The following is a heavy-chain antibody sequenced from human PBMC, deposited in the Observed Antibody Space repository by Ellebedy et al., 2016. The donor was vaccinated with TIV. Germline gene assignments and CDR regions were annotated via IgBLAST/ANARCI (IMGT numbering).Heavy chain of an antibody. V-gene: IGHV3-74*01. CDR1: GFTFSSHW. D-gene: IGHD2-2*01. Sequence: GGSLRLSCAASGFTFSSHWMHWVRQAPGKGLVWVSRINRDGSTTNYADSVKGRFTISRDNAKNTLYLEMNSLRAEDTAVYYCARAAMTSMDVWGQGTTVTVSS. J-gene: IGHJ6*02. CDR2: INRDGSTT. CDR3: ARAAMTSMDV.